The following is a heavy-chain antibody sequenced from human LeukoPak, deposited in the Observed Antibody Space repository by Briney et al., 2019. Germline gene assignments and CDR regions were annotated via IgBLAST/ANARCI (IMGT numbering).Heavy chain of an antibody. Sequence: PSQTLSLTCTVSGGSISSGDYYWSWIRQPPGKGLEWIGYIYYSGSTYYNPSLKSRVTISVDTSKNQFSLKLSSVTAADTAVYYCVRGADYYDSSVHFDYWGQGTLVTVSS. CDR1: GGSISSGDYY. CDR2: IYYSGST. J-gene: IGHJ4*02. CDR3: VRGADYYDSSVHFDY. V-gene: IGHV4-30-4*01. D-gene: IGHD3-22*01.